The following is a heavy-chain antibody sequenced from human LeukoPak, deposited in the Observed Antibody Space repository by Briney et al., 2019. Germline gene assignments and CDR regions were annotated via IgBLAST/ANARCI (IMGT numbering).Heavy chain of an antibody. Sequence: GRSLRLSCAASGFTFSSYGMHWVRQAPGKGLEWVAVISYDGSNKYYTDSVKGRFTISRDNSKNTLYLQMNSLRAEDTAVYYCAKDGAAVAGRWPLNYYYYYYGMDVWGQGTTVTVSS. J-gene: IGHJ6*02. CDR3: AKDGAAVAGRWPLNYYYYYYGMDV. D-gene: IGHD6-19*01. V-gene: IGHV3-30*18. CDR2: ISYDGSNK. CDR1: GFTFSSYG.